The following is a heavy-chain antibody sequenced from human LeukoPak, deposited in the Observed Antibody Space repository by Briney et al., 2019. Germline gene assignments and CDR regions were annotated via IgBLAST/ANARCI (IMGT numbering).Heavy chain of an antibody. J-gene: IGHJ4*02. D-gene: IGHD2-2*01. CDR1: GYTFIGYY. V-gene: IGHV1-2*02. Sequence: ASVKVSCKASGYTFIGYYMHWVRQAPGQGLEWMGWINPNSGVTNYAQKFQDRVTMTRDTSISTAYMELSRLTSDDTAVYYCARDLSSTSHIDYWGQGTLVTVSS. CDR3: ARDLSSTSHIDY. CDR2: INPNSGVT.